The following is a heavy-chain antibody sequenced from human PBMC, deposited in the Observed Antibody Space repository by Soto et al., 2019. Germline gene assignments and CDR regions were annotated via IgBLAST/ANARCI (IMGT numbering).Heavy chain of an antibody. Sequence: GGSLRLSCAASGFTFSAYGMHWVRQAPGKGLEWVAVISYDGSNKYYADSVKGRFTISRDNSKNTLYLQMNSLRAEDTAVYFCAKVTFSGDYYYPYGLDVWGQGTTVTVSS. CDR2: ISYDGSNK. CDR3: AKVTFSGDYYYPYGLDV. D-gene: IGHD1-26*01. CDR1: GFTFSAYG. V-gene: IGHV3-30*18. J-gene: IGHJ6*02.